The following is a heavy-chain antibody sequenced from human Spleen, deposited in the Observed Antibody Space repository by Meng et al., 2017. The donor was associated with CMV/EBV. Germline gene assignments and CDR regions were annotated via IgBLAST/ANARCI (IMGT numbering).Heavy chain of an antibody. CDR3: ARDASTGDAFDI. Sequence: GSLRLSCAVYGGSFSSYYWGWIRQPPGKGLEWIGSIYYSGSTYYNPSLKSRVTISVDTSKNQFSLKLSSVTAADTAVYYCARDASTGDAFDIWGQGTMVTVSS. D-gene: IGHD5/OR15-5a*01. J-gene: IGHJ3*02. CDR1: GGSFSSYY. CDR2: IYYSGST. V-gene: IGHV4-39*07.